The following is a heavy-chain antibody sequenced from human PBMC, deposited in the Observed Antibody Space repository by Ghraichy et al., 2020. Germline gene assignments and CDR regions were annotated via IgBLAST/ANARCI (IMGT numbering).Heavy chain of an antibody. CDR1: GGSISSSAYY. CDR3: ARPFSGTRD. D-gene: IGHD1-7*01. CDR2: ISSRGST. J-gene: IGHJ4*02. Sequence: SETLSLTCTVSGGSISSSAYYWAWIRQPPGKGLEWIGGISSRGSTYYNPTLKSRVTISADTSKNQFSLHLRSVTAADTAVYFCARPFSGTRDWGQGTLVTVSS. V-gene: IGHV4-39*01.